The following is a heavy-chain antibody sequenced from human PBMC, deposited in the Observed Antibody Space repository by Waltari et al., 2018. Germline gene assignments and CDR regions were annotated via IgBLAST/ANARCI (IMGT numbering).Heavy chain of an antibody. Sequence: QVQLVESGGGVVQPGRSPRLSCVASGFTFSRYGMHWVRQAPGKGLEWVAVIWNHGSSKYYGDSVKGRFTISRDNSKNTLYLQMNSLRTEDTAVYYCAKDPGITFGGVFVTPYYFDYWGQGTLVTVSS. CDR1: GFTFSRYG. D-gene: IGHD3-16*02. CDR3: AKDPGITFGGVFVTPYYFDY. J-gene: IGHJ4*02. V-gene: IGHV3-33*06. CDR2: IWNHGSSK.